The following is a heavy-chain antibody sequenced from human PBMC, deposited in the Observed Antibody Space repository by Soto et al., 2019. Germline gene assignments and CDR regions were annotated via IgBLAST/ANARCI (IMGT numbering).Heavy chain of an antibody. CDR2: INHSGST. V-gene: IGHV4-34*01. Sequence: PSETLSLTCAVYGGSFSGYYWSWIRQPPGKGLEWIGEINHSGSTNYNPSLKSRVTISVDTSKNQFSLKLSSVTAADTAVYYCARGKKDIVVVPAAMRSGWFDPWGQGTLVTV. J-gene: IGHJ5*02. D-gene: IGHD2-2*01. CDR3: ARGKKDIVVVPAAMRSGWFDP. CDR1: GGSFSGYY.